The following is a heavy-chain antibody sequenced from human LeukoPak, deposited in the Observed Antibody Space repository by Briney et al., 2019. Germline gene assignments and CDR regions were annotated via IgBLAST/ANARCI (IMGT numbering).Heavy chain of an antibody. J-gene: IGHJ4*02. V-gene: IGHV4-59*01. CDR3: ARTPRNGYNYYFDY. Sequence: SETLSLTCTVSGGSISSYSWSWIRQPPGKGLEWIGYIYYSGSTNYNPSLKSRVTISVDTSKNQFSLKLSSVTVVDTAVYYCARTPRNGYNYYFDYWGQGTLVTVSS. CDR1: GGSISSYS. CDR2: IYYSGST. D-gene: IGHD5-24*01.